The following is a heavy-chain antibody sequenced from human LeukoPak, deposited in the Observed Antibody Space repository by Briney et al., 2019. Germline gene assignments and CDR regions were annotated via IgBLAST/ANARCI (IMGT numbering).Heavy chain of an antibody. CDR1: GFTFSSYA. CDR2: ISGSGGST. J-gene: IGHJ4*02. Sequence: GGSLRLSCAASGFTFSSYAMSWVRQAPGKGLEWVSAISGSGGSTYYADSVKGRFTISRDNSKNTLYLQMNSLRAEDTAVYYCAKSQRRGYYYGSGSYYEALHYFAYWGQGTLVTVSS. D-gene: IGHD3-10*01. CDR3: AKSQRRGYYYGSGSYYEALHYFAY. V-gene: IGHV3-23*01.